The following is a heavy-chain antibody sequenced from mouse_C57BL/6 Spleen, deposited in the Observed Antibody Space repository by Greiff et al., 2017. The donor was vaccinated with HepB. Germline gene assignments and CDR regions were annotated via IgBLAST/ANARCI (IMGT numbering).Heavy chain of an antibody. CDR2: IDPETGGT. V-gene: IGHV1-15*01. CDR1: GYTFTDYE. Sequence: QVQLQQSGAELVRPGASVTLSCKASGYTFTDYEMHWVKQTPVHGLEWIGAIDPETGGTAYNQKFKGKAILTADKSSSTAYMELRSLTSEDSAVYYCTRRVYGYDDYWGQGTTLTVSS. D-gene: IGHD2-2*01. CDR3: TRRVYGYDDY. J-gene: IGHJ2*01.